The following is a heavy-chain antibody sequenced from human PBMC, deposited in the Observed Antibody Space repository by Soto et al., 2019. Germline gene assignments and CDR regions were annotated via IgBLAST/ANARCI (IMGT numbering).Heavy chain of an antibody. Sequence: QVQLQESGPGLVKPSQTLSLTCTVSGGSISSGGYYWSWSRQHPGKGLEWIGYIYYSGSTYHNPSLKSRVTISVDTAKNQFYLKLSSVTAADTAVYYCARDGANEQWVPGFDYWGQGTLVTVSS. J-gene: IGHJ4*02. CDR2: IYYSGST. D-gene: IGHD1-26*01. CDR1: GGSISSGGYY. V-gene: IGHV4-31*03. CDR3: ARDGANEQWVPGFDY.